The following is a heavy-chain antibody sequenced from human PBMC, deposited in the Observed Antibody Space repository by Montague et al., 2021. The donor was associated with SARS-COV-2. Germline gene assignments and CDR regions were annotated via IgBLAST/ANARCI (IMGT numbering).Heavy chain of an antibody. CDR1: EFTLGDYA. Sequence: SLRLSCAASEFTLGDYAMTWVRQAPGKGLEWVGLIRSKTYGGTTDYAASVKGRFTISRDDSKSIAYLQMSSLKTEDTAVYYCTRVRSNWFRLPYHHYDCWGQGTLVTVSS. CDR2: IRSKTYGGTT. CDR3: TRVRSNWFRLPYHHYDC. D-gene: IGHD6-13*01. J-gene: IGHJ4*02. V-gene: IGHV3-49*04.